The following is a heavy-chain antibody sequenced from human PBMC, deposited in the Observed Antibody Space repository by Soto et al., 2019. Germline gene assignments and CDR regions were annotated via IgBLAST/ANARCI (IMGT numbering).Heavy chain of an antibody. CDR3: AAGTLGAVWTPLDH. J-gene: IGHJ4*02. D-gene: IGHD3-16*01. CDR2: IYYSGST. V-gene: IGHV4-59*12. CDR1: GGSFGDNY. Sequence: PSETLSLTCDVSGGSFGDNYWTWIRHFPGKGLEWIGYIYYSGSTNYNPSLESRVSISVDASKAHFSLKLTSVTAADTALYYCAAGTLGAVWTPLDHWGQGILVTV.